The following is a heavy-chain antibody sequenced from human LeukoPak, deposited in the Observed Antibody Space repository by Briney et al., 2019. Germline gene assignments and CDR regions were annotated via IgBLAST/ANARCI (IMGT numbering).Heavy chain of an antibody. CDR3: ARGEQAASFDY. CDR2: INSDGSST. V-gene: IGHV3-74*01. CDR1: GFTFSSYS. Sequence: GGSLRLSCAASGFTFSSYSMNWVRQAPGKGLVWVSRINSDGSSTSYADSVKGRFTISRDNAKNTLYLQMNSLRAEDTAVYYCARGEQAASFDYWGQGTLVTVSS. D-gene: IGHD1/OR15-1a*01. J-gene: IGHJ4*02.